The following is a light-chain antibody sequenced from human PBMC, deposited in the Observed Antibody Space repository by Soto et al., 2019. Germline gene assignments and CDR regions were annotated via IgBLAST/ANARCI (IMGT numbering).Light chain of an antibody. J-gene: IGLJ1*01. CDR3: SSFTSNRIHV. CDR1: SSDVGGYNY. CDR2: EVS. Sequence: QSALTQPASVSGSPGQSITISCTGTSSDVGGYNYVSWYQQHPGKAPKLMIYEVSNRPSGVSNRFSGSKSGNTASLTISGLQAEDEADYYCSSFTSNRIHVFGPGTKV. V-gene: IGLV2-14*01.